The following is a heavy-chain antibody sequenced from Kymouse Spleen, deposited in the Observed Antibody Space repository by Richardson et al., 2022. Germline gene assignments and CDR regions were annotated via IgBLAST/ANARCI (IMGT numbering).Heavy chain of an antibody. CDR2: INHSGST. J-gene: IGHJ4*02. V-gene: IGHV4-34*01. CDR1: GGSFSGYY. D-gene: IGHD2-21*02. CDR3: ARGRQPLLYDY. Sequence: QVQLQQWGAGLLKPSETLSLTCAVYGGSFSGYYWSWIRQPPGKGLEWIGEINHSGSTNYNPSLKSRVTISVDTSKNQFSLKLSSVTAADTAVYYCARGRQPLLYDYWGQGTLVTVSS.